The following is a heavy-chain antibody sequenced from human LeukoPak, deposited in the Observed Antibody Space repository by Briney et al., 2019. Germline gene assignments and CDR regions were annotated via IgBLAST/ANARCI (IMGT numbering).Heavy chain of an antibody. D-gene: IGHD1-26*01. V-gene: IGHV3-20*04. CDR3: ARVVGATGAYYYYMDV. CDR2: INWNGGST. CDR1: GFTFDDYG. Sequence: PGGSLRLSCAASGFTFDDYGMSWVRQAPGKGLEWVSGINWNGGSTGYADSVKGRFTISRDNAKNSLYLQMNSLRAEDTALYYCARVVGATGAYYYYMDVWGKGPRSPSP. J-gene: IGHJ6*03.